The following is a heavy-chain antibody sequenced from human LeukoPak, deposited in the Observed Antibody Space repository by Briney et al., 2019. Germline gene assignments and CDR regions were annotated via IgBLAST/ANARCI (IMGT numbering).Heavy chain of an antibody. CDR3: AKNPDIWFGESAL. CDR1: GFTFNSYG. CDR2: ISGSGGST. Sequence: GGSLRLSCAASGFTFNSYGMSWVRQAPGKGLEWVSAISGSGGSTYYADSVKGRFTISRDNSKNTLYLQMNSLRAEDTAVYYCAKNPDIWFGESALWGQGTLVTVSS. J-gene: IGHJ4*02. D-gene: IGHD3-10*01. V-gene: IGHV3-23*01.